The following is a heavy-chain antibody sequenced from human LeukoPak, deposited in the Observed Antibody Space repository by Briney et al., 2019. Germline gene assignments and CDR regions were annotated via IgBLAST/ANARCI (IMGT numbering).Heavy chain of an antibody. CDR2: IYYSGST. D-gene: IGHD3-22*01. CDR3: ARENYYDSSGFASRAFDI. V-gene: IGHV4-59*01. CDR1: GGSISTYY. Sequence: SETLSLTCTVSGGSISTYYWSWIRQPPGKGLEWIGSIYYSGSTYYNSSLKSRVTISVDTSKNQFSLKLSSVTAADTAVYYCARENYYDSSGFASRAFDIWGQGTMVTVSS. J-gene: IGHJ3*02.